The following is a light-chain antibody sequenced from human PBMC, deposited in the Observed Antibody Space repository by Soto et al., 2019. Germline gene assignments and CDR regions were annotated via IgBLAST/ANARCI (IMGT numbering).Light chain of an antibody. V-gene: IGLV1-40*01. CDR1: SSNLGAVYD. J-gene: IGLJ2*01. CDR2: GNS. CDR3: QSYDSSLSGYVV. Sequence: QSVLTQPPSGSGAPGQRGTISCTGSSSNLGAVYDVHWYQQLPGTAPKLHIYGNSNRPSGVPDRFSGSKSGTSASLAITGLQAEDEADYYCQSYDSSLSGYVVFGGGTKLTV.